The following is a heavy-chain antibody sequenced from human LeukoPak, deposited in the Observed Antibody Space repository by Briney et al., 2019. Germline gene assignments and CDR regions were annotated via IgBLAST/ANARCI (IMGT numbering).Heavy chain of an antibody. J-gene: IGHJ4*02. V-gene: IGHV3-23*01. CDR3: AKGGYSSPSPPDY. D-gene: IGHD6-13*01. Sequence: GGSLRLSCAASGFTFSSYAVTWVRQALGKGLEGVSAISGSGGSTYYADSVKGRFTISRDNSKNTLYLQMNSLRAEDTAMYYCAKGGYSSPSPPDYWGQGTLVTVSS. CDR1: GFTFSSYA. CDR2: ISGSGGST.